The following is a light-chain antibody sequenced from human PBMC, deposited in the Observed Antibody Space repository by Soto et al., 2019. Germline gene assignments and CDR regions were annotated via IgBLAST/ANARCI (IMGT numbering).Light chain of an antibody. V-gene: IGKV1-6*01. Sequence: AIQMTQSQSSLSASVGDRVTITCRASQGIRNDLGWYQQKPGRAPKVLIYGASSLQSGVPSRFSGSGSGTDFTLTISSLQPEDSATYYCLHDYDYPYTFGQGTKLEIK. CDR1: QGIRND. J-gene: IGKJ2*01. CDR3: LHDYDYPYT. CDR2: GAS.